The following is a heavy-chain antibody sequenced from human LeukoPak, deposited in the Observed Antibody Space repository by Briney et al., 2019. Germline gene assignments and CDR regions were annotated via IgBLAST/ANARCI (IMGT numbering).Heavy chain of an antibody. V-gene: IGHV4-39*07. CDR1: GGSITSSSYY. CDR2: VYYSGNT. Sequence: SSETLSLTCTVSGGSITSSSYYWGWIRQPPGKGLAWIGSVYYSGNTYYNSSLKSRVTISVDTSKNQFSLKLSSVTAADTAIYYCTREYGFMTTVFHAFDIWGQGTMVTVSS. D-gene: IGHD4-17*01. J-gene: IGHJ3*02. CDR3: TREYGFMTTVFHAFDI.